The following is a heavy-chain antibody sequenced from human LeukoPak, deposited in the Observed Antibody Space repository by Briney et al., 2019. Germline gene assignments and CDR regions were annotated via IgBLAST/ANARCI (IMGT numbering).Heavy chain of an antibody. CDR3: AKHIAAAGTGGYFDY. J-gene: IGHJ4*02. D-gene: IGHD6-13*01. CDR1: GFTFSSYG. V-gene: IGHV3-30*18. CDR2: ISYDGSNK. Sequence: GGSLRLSCAASGFTFSSYGMHWVRQAPGKGLEWAAVISYDGSNKYYADSVKGRFTISRDNSKNTLYLQMNSLRAEDTAVYYCAKHIAAAGTGGYFDYWGQGTLVTVSS.